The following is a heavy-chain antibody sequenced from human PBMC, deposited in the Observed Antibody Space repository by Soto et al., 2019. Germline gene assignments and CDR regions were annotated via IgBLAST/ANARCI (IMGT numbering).Heavy chain of an antibody. D-gene: IGHD6-13*01. V-gene: IGHV4-59*01. Sequence: RLSETLSLTCTVSGGSISSYYWSWIRQPPGKGLEWIGYIYYSGSTNYDPSLKSRVTISVDTSKNQFSLKLSSVTAADTAVYYCARDGYIAAAGTEDYFDYWGQGTLVTVSS. CDR2: IYYSGST. CDR1: GGSISSYY. J-gene: IGHJ4*02. CDR3: ARDGYIAAAGTEDYFDY.